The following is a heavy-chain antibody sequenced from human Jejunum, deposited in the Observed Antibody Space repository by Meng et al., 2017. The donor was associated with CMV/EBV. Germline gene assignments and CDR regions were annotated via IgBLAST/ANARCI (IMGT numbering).Heavy chain of an antibody. CDR2: IDPNTGNP. D-gene: IGHD5-24*01. V-gene: IGHV7-4-1*02. Sequence: QGQVVESGFRWKQPGASVKASCRPSGYTFTSYAINWVRQAPGQGPDWMGWIDPNTGNPTYDQGFTGRFVFSLDTSVSTAYLQINSLRADDTAVYYCARDSPLDGYSLLDYWGQGTLVTVSS. CDR1: GYTFTSYA. CDR3: ARDSPLDGYSLLDY. J-gene: IGHJ4*02.